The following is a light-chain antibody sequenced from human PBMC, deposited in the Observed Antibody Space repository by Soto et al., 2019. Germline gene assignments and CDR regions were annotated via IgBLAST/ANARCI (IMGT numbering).Light chain of an antibody. CDR1: NIGSKS. CDR3: KVWDSTSDHYV. Sequence: SYELTQPPSVSVAPGQTARIPCGGDNIGSKSVYWYQQKSGQAPVVVVYDGSDRPSGIPERFSGSNSGTTATLNISRVEAGDQAEYFCKVWDSTSDHYVFGAGTKVTVL. V-gene: IGLV3-21*02. J-gene: IGLJ1*01. CDR2: DGS.